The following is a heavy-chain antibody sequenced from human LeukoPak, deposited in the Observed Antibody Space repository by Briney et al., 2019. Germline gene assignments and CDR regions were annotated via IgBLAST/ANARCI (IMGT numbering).Heavy chain of an antibody. CDR1: GGSVSSSSYF. Sequence: SETLSLTCTVSGGSVSSSSYFWGWIGQPPGKGLEWIGLMSYSGTSVYNPSLEIRVTISVDTSKNQFSLKVTSVTAADTAIYYCSRSHGAYFGQGTLVTVSS. V-gene: IGHV4-39*01. CDR2: MSYSGTS. D-gene: IGHD4-17*01. CDR3: SRSHGAY. J-gene: IGHJ4*02.